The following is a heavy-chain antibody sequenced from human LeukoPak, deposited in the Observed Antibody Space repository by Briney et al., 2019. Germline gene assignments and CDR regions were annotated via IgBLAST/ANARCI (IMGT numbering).Heavy chain of an antibody. CDR3: ASGAAAPLYYFDY. CDR2: IYPSGST. CDR1: GGSIDTTSYY. V-gene: IGHV4-61*02. J-gene: IGHJ4*02. D-gene: IGHD6-13*01. Sequence: SQTLSLTCTVSGGSIDTTSYYWSWIRQPVGQGLEWIGRIYPSGSTNYNPSLKSRLTLSVDKSQNQFSLNLTSVTAADTAIYYCASGAAAPLYYFDYWGQGSLVTVSS.